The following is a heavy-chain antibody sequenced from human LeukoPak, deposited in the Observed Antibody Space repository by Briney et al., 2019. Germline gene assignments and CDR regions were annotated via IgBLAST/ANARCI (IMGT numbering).Heavy chain of an antibody. J-gene: IGHJ4*02. CDR2: IYYSGST. V-gene: IGHV4-59*01. D-gene: IGHD3-3*01. CDR3: ASRSSIWSGYQDTVYYFDY. CDR1: GGSISSDH. Sequence: PSESLSLACTVSGGSISSDHWNWVRQPPRKRLEWVGGIYYSGSTNYNPSPTSRVSTSVDTSTNQFSLKLSSVTAADTAVYYCASRSSIWSGYQDTVYYFDYWGQGTLVTVSS.